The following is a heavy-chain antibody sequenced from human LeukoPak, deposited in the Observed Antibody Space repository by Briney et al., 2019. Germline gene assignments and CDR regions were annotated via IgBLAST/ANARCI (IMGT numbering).Heavy chain of an antibody. CDR3: ARDSETYYDFWSGYYGSFDY. D-gene: IGHD3-3*01. CDR2: ISSSSSTI. Sequence: PGGSLRLSCAASGFTFSSYSMNWVRQAPGKGLEWVSYISSSSSTIYYADSVKGRFTISRDNAKNSLYLQMNSLRAEDTAVSYYARDSETYYDFWSGYYGSFDYWGQGTLVTVSS. V-gene: IGHV3-48*01. J-gene: IGHJ4*02. CDR1: GFTFSSYS.